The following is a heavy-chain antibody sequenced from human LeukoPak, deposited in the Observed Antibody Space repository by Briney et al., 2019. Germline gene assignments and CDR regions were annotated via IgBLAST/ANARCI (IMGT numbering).Heavy chain of an antibody. CDR2: TYYRSNLYN. J-gene: IGHJ6*03. Sequence: SQTLSLTCALSEYIVSSTSAAWNWIRQSPSRGLEWLGRTYYRSNLYNDYAVSVKSRITINPDTSKNQFSLQLNSVPPEDTAVYYCARGPQLVGYYYIDVWGEGTTVTVSS. CDR3: ARGPQLVGYYYIDV. CDR1: EYIVSSTSAA. D-gene: IGHD6-13*01. V-gene: IGHV6-1*01.